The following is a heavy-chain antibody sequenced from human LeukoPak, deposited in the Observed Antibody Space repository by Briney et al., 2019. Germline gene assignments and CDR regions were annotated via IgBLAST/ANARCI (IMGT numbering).Heavy chain of an antibody. CDR2: RSGSGGGT. J-gene: IGHJ4*02. V-gene: IGHV3-23*01. CDR3: ANARHPYGPPDQYFDH. D-gene: IGHD3-10*01. Sequence: GGTLRLSCAASGVTFYNNAMSWGRQAPGKGMEWVSARSGSGGGTYYADSVRGRFTISRDNSKNTLNLQMNSLRAEDTAVYYCANARHPYGPPDQYFDHWGQGTLVTVSS. CDR1: GVTFYNNA.